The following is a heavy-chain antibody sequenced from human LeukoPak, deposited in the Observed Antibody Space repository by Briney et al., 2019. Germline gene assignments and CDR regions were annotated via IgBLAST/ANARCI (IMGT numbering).Heavy chain of an antibody. V-gene: IGHV4-59*08. CDR2: IYYSGST. CDR3: ARARVGREVFDY. CDR1: GGSISSYY. Sequence: SETLSLTCTVSGGSISSYYWSWLRQPPGKGLEWIGCIYYSGSTNYNPSLKSRVTISVDTSKNQFSLKLSSVTAADTAVYYCARARVGREVFDYWGQGTLVTVSS. J-gene: IGHJ4*02. D-gene: IGHD1-26*01.